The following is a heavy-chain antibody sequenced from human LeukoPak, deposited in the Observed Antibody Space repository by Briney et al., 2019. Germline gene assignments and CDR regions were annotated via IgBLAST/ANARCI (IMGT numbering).Heavy chain of an antibody. CDR2: ISGSGGST. D-gene: IGHD6-13*01. Sequence: PGGSLRLSCAASGFTFSSYAMSWVRQAPGKGLEWVSAISGSGGSTYYADSVKGRFTISRDNSKNTLYLQMNSLRAEDTAVYYCAKDQIFIVAGGYFDYWGQGTLVTVSS. CDR3: AKDQIFIVAGGYFDY. J-gene: IGHJ4*02. CDR1: GFTFSSYA. V-gene: IGHV3-23*01.